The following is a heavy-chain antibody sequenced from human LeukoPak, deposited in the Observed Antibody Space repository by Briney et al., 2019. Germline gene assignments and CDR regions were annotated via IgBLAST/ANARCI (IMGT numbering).Heavy chain of an antibody. CDR3: ARETCYDFWSGYCLLGAFDP. CDR2: ISSSSTI. CDR1: GFTFSSYS. V-gene: IGHV3-48*01. Sequence: GGSLRLSCAASGFTFSSYSMNWVRQAPGKGLEWVSYISSSSTIYYADSVKGRFTISRDNAKNSLYLQMNSQRAEDTAVYYCARETCYDFWSGYCLLGAFDPWGQGTLVTVSS. D-gene: IGHD3-3*01. J-gene: IGHJ5*02.